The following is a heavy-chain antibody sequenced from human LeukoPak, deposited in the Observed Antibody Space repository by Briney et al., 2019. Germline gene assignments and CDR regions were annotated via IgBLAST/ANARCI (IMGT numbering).Heavy chain of an antibody. D-gene: IGHD6-19*01. J-gene: IGHJ4*02. Sequence: PGRSPRLSCAASGFTFRTYGMHWVRQAPGKGLEWVAVIWYDGSDKYHADSVKGRFTISRDNSKNMLYLQMNSLRAEDTAVYYCASSSGWYLSSDYWGQGTLVTVSS. V-gene: IGHV3-33*01. CDR2: IWYDGSDK. CDR3: ASSSGWYLSSDY. CDR1: GFTFRTYG.